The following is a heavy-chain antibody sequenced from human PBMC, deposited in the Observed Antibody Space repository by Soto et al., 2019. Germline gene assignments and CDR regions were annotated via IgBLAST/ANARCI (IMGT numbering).Heavy chain of an antibody. CDR1: GGSISSYY. J-gene: IGHJ6*02. Sequence: SETLSLTCTVSGGSISSYYWSWIRQSPGKGLEWIGYIHYSGSTKSNPSLKSRVTISVDTSRNQVSLKLSSVTAADSAVYFCARARYHLLHPYYSGMDVWGQGTTVTVSS. CDR3: ARARYHLLHPYYSGMDV. CDR2: IHYSGST. D-gene: IGHD1-1*01. V-gene: IGHV4-59*01.